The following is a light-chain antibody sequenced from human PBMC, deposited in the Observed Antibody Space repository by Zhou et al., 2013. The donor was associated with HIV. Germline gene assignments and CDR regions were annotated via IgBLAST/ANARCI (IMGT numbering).Light chain of an antibody. Sequence: DIQMTQSPSTLSASVGDRVTITCRASQDIRNDLGWYQQKPGTAPKRLIYSASSLHSGVPSRFSASGSGTEFTLTISSLQLEDFATYYCLQHNTVPQTFGQGTKVEIK. CDR2: SAS. CDR3: LQHNTVPQT. CDR1: QDIRND. V-gene: IGKV1-17*01. J-gene: IGKJ1*01.